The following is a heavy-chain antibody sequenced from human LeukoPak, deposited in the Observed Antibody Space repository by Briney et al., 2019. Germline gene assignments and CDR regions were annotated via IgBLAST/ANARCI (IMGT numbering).Heavy chain of an antibody. D-gene: IGHD4-23*01. J-gene: IGHJ3*02. Sequence: GGSLRLSCAASGFILSNYWINWVRQAPGKGLEGVANINQDGSRKQYVDSVKGRFTISRDNAKNSLYLQLNSLRVDDTAVYYCAKDDAVGKGWDAFDIWGQGTTVTVSS. CDR3: AKDDAVGKGWDAFDI. V-gene: IGHV3-7*01. CDR1: GFILSNYW. CDR2: INQDGSRK.